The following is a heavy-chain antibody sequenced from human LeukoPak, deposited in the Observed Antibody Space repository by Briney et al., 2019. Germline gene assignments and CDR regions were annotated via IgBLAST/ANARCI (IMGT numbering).Heavy chain of an antibody. CDR2: INHSGST. Sequence: SETLSLTCAAYGGSFSGYYWSWIRQPPGKGLEWIGEINHSGSTNYNPSLKSRVTISVDTSKNQFSLKLSSVTAADTAVYYCARWNDSSGSLYFDYWGQGTLVTVSS. D-gene: IGHD3-22*01. V-gene: IGHV4-34*01. J-gene: IGHJ4*02. CDR1: GGSFSGYY. CDR3: ARWNDSSGSLYFDY.